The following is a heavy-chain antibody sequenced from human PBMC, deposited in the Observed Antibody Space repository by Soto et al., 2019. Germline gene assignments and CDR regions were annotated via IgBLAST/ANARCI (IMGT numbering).Heavy chain of an antibody. CDR2: IYHSGST. J-gene: IGHJ4*02. Sequence: SETLSLTCAVSGCSISSGGSSWSWIRQPPGKGVEWIGYIYHSGSTYYNPSLKSRVTISVDRSKNQFSLKLSSVTAADTAVYYCARAGDSSGPVALGYWGQGTLVTVSS. D-gene: IGHD6-19*01. CDR1: GCSISSGGSS. CDR3: ARAGDSSGPVALGY. V-gene: IGHV4-30-2*01.